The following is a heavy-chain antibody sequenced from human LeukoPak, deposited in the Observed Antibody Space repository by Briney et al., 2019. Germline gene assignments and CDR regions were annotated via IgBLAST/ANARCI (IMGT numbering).Heavy chain of an antibody. CDR1: GFTLSSFS. CDR2: IGSSSGTI. J-gene: IGHJ4*02. CDR3: ARFRPPGYFDY. Sequence: PGRSLRLSCAASGFTLSSFSFNWVRQAPGKGLEWVSYIGSSSGTIYYADSVKGRFTISRDNAKNSLYLQMNSLRAEDTAVYYCARFRPPGYFDYWGQGTLVTVSS. D-gene: IGHD3-10*01. V-gene: IGHV3-48*01.